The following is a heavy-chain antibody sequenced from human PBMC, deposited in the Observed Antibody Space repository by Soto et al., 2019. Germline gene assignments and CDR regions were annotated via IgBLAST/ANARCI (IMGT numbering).Heavy chain of an antibody. CDR3: AKVITGTIDYYYYYGMDV. V-gene: IGHV3-23*01. Sequence: EVQLLESGGGLVQPGGSLRLSCAASGFTFSSYAMSWVRQAPGKGLEWVSAISGSGGSTYYADSVKGRFTISRDNSKNTLYLQMNSLRAEDTAVYYCAKVITGTIDYYYYYGMDVWGQGTTVTVSS. J-gene: IGHJ6*02. CDR1: GFTFSSYA. CDR2: ISGSGGST. D-gene: IGHD1-7*01.